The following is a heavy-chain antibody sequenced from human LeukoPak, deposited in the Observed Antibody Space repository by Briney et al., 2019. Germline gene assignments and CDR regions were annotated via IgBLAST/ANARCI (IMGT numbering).Heavy chain of an antibody. V-gene: IGHV4-38-2*02. CDR1: GYSISSCYY. J-gene: IGHJ4*02. D-gene: IGHD6-6*01. CDR2: IYHSGST. Sequence: SETLSLTCAVSGYSISSCYYWGWIRQPPGKGLEWIGSIYHSGSTYYNPSLKSRVTISVDTSKNQFSLKLSSVTAADTAVYYCARELIAARPFDYWGQGTLVTVSS. CDR3: ARELIAARPFDY.